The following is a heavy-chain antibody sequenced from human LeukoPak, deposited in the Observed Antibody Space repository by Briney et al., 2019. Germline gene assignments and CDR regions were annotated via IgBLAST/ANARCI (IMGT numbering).Heavy chain of an antibody. Sequence: SETLSLTCTVSGYSISSGYYWGWIRQPPGKGLEWIGSIYHSGSTYYNPSLKSRVTISVDTSKNQFSLKLSSVTAADTAVYYCARDLGSVAAPDYWGQGTLVTVSS. CDR1: GYSISSGYY. CDR2: IYHSGST. V-gene: IGHV4-38-2*02. J-gene: IGHJ4*02. CDR3: ARDLGSVAAPDY. D-gene: IGHD6-19*01.